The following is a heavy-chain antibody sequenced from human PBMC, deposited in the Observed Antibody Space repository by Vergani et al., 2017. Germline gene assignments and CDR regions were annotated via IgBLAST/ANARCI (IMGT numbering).Heavy chain of an antibody. J-gene: IGHJ3*02. CDR3: AKEESIRDFDWLLAPRDDAFDI. CDR1: GFTFSSYG. D-gene: IGHD3-9*01. CDR2: ISYDGSNK. Sequence: QVQLVESGGGVVQPGRSLRLSCAASGFTFSSYGMHWVRQAPGKGLEWVAVISYDGSNKYYADSVKGRFTISRDNSKNTLYLQMNSLRAEDTAVYYCAKEESIRDFDWLLAPRDDAFDIWGQGTMVTVSS. V-gene: IGHV3-30*18.